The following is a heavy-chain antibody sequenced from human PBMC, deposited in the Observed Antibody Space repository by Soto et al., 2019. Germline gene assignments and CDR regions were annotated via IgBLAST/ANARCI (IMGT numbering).Heavy chain of an antibody. V-gene: IGHV1-2*02. CDR1: GYTFTGYY. Sequence: EASVKVSCKASGYTFTGYYMHWVRQAPGQGLEWMGWINPNSGGTNYAQKFQGRVTMTRDTSISTAYMELSRLRSDDTAVYYCARGRPRNYGGNSNLDYWGQGTLVTVSS. CDR3: ARGRPRNYGGNSNLDY. D-gene: IGHD4-17*01. CDR2: INPNSGGT. J-gene: IGHJ4*02.